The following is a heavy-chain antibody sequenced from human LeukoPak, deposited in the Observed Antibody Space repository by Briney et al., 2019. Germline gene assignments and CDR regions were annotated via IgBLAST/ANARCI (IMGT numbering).Heavy chain of an antibody. CDR2: ISSSSSYI. J-gene: IGHJ4*02. V-gene: IGHV3-21*01. Sequence: PGGSLRLSYAASGFNFSSYNMNCVRQAPGKGLEWVSSISSSSSYIYYADSVKGRFTISRDNAKNSLYLQMNSLRAEDTAVYYCARGSITMIRGPSDYWGQGTLVTVSS. CDR1: GFNFSSYN. D-gene: IGHD3-10*01. CDR3: ARGSITMIRGPSDY.